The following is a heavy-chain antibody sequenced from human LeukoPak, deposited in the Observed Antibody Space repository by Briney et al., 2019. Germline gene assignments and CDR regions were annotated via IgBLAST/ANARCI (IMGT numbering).Heavy chain of an antibody. Sequence: SLRLFCAASGFTFSAYGMHWVRQAPGKRLEWVAVTWYDGSYKYYGDSVKGRFTISRDNSKNTLYLQMASLRVEDTAVYYCARQFDGSHPNAFDIWGQGTMVTVSS. CDR1: GFTFSAYG. J-gene: IGHJ3*02. CDR3: ARQFDGSHPNAFDI. V-gene: IGHV3-33*01. D-gene: IGHD1-26*01. CDR2: TWYDGSYK.